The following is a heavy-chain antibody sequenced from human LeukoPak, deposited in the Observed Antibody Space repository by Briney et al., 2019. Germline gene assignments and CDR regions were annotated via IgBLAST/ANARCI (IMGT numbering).Heavy chain of an antibody. V-gene: IGHV3-30*04. D-gene: IGHD5-12*01. CDR1: GFTFSSYA. CDR2: ISYDGSNK. Sequence: GRSLRLSCAASGFTFSSYAMHWVRQAPGKGLEWVAVISYDGSNKYYADSVKGRFTISRDNSKNTLYLQMNSLRAEDTAVYYCASMATRYYFDYWGQGTLVTVFS. CDR3: ASMATRYYFDY. J-gene: IGHJ4*02.